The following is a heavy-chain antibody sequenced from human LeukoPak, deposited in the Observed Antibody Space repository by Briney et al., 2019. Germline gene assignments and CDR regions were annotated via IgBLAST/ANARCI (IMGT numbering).Heavy chain of an antibody. J-gene: IGHJ4*02. CDR2: ISYDGSNK. V-gene: IGHV3-30*18. Sequence: GGSLRLSYAASGFTFSSYGMHWVRQAPGKGLEWVAVISYDGSNKYYADSVKGRFTISRDNSKNTLYLQMNSLRAEDTAVYYCAKDKIDSSSWYGTFDYWGQGTLVTVSS. D-gene: IGHD6-13*01. CDR1: GFTFSSYG. CDR3: AKDKIDSSSWYGTFDY.